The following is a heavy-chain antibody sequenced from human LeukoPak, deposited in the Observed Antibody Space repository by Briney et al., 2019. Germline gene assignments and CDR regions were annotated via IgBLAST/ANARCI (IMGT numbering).Heavy chain of an antibody. D-gene: IGHD2/OR15-2a*01. Sequence: GGSLRLSCAASGFTFSSYEMNWVRQAPGKGLEWVSYISSSGSTIYYADSVKGRFTISRDNAKNSLYLQMNSLRAEDTAVYYCARAPPGSMTAYAFDIWAKGQWSPSL. CDR3: ARAPPGSMTAYAFDI. J-gene: IGHJ3*02. CDR1: GFTFSSYE. CDR2: ISSSGSTI. V-gene: IGHV3-48*03.